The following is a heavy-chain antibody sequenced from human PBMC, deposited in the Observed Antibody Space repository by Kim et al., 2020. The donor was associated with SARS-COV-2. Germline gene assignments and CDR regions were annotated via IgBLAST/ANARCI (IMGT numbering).Heavy chain of an antibody. Sequence: ASVKVSCKASGYTFTSYGISWVRQAPGQGLEWMGWISAYNGNTNYAQKLQGRVTMTTDTSTSTAYMELRSLRSDDTAVYYCAREGPGGSSWYPTIYYFDYWGQGTLVTVSS. CDR3: AREGPGGSSWYPTIYYFDY. J-gene: IGHJ4*02. V-gene: IGHV1-18*01. CDR1: GYTFTSYG. D-gene: IGHD6-13*01. CDR2: ISAYNGNT.